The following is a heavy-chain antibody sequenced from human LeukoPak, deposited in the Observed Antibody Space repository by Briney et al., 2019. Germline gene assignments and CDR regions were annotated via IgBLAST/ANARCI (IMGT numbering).Heavy chain of an antibody. CDR2: IDGGSSAI. D-gene: IGHD2-15*01. J-gene: IGHJ4*02. CDR3: ARDSGRGGSCDY. Sequence: ARSMRLSCAASGFTFSSYSMKWVRQAPGKGLEWVSHIDGGSSAIYYADSVKGRFTISRDNARNSLYLQMNSLRGEDTGVYYCARDSGRGGSCDYWGQGTLVTVSS. V-gene: IGHV3-48*01. CDR1: GFTFSSYS.